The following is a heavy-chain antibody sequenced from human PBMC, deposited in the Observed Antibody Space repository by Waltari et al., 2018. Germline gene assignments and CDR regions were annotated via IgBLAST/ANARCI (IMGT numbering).Heavy chain of an antibody. J-gene: IGHJ4*02. Sequence: QVQLQESGPGLVKPSETLSITCTVSGGYISSYYWSWIRQPAGKGLEWIGRIYTSGSTNYNPSFKSRVTMSVDTSKNQFSLKLISVTAADAAVYYCARDRSAGHDFDYWGQGTLVTVSS. V-gene: IGHV4-4*07. D-gene: IGHD6-19*01. CDR3: ARDRSAGHDFDY. CDR1: GGYISSYY. CDR2: IYTSGST.